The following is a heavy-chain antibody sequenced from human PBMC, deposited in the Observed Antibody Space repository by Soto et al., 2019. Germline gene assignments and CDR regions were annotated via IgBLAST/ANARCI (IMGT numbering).Heavy chain of an antibody. CDR2: INPDNGNT. CDR1: GYIFTNYA. J-gene: IGHJ4*02. D-gene: IGHD3-9*01. Sequence: ASVKVSCKASGYIFTNYALHWVRQAPGQRLEWMGWINPDNGNTKYSQKFQGRVTISKDTSKNQVVLIMTNMDPVDTATYYCARASLRYFDWSLDYWGQGTLVTVSS. V-gene: IGHV1-3*01. CDR3: ARASLRYFDWSLDY.